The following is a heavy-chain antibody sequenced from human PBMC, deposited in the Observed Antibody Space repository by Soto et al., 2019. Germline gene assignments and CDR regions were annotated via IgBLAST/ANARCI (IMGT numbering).Heavy chain of an antibody. Sequence: GSLRLSCSASGFTFSSYSMNWVRQAPGKGLEWVSSISSSSSYIYYADSVKGRFTISRDNAKNSLYLQMNSLRAEDTAVYYCARTQRRNHRDFDWLHRDGMDVWGQGTTVTV. CDR1: GFTFSSYS. V-gene: IGHV3-21*01. D-gene: IGHD3-9*01. J-gene: IGHJ6*02. CDR3: ARTQRRNHRDFDWLHRDGMDV. CDR2: ISSSSSYI.